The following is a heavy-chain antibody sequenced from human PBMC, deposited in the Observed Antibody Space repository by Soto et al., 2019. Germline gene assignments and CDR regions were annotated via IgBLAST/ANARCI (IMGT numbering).Heavy chain of an antibody. CDR3: ARVGGAAAGTH. J-gene: IGHJ4*02. CDR2: INHSGST. D-gene: IGHD6-13*01. CDR1: GGSFSGYY. V-gene: IGHV4-34*01. Sequence: PSETLSLTCAVYGGSFSGYYWSWIRQPPGKGLEWIGEINHSGSTNYNPSLKSRVTISVDTSKNQFSLKLSSVTAADTAVYYCARVGGAAAGTHWGQGTLVTVDS.